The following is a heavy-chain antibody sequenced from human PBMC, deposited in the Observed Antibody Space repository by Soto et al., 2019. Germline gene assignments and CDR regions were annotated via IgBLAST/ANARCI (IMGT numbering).Heavy chain of an antibody. CDR1: GYTFTSYG. Sequence: ASVKVSCKASGYTFTSYGISWVRRAPGQGLEWMGWISAYNGNTNYAQKLQGRVTMTTDTSTSTAYMELRSLRSDDTAVYYCARDRHCSSTSCYDYWGQGTLVTVSS. CDR2: ISAYNGNT. CDR3: ARDRHCSSTSCYDY. V-gene: IGHV1-18*01. J-gene: IGHJ4*02. D-gene: IGHD2-2*01.